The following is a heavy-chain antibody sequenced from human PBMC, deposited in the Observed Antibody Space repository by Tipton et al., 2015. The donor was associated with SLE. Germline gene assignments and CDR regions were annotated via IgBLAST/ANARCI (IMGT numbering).Heavy chain of an antibody. CDR2: VYYSGTT. Sequence: PGLVKPSETLSLMCTVSGGSISSSPYYWGWIRQPPGKGLEWIGSVYYSGTTYNNPSLKSRVTISVDTSKNQFSLRLSSVTAADTGVFYCARHGGRYSAGADSFDSWGRGTLVTVSS. J-gene: IGHJ4*02. CDR1: GGSISSSPYY. CDR3: ARHGGRYSAGADSFDS. V-gene: IGHV4-39*01. D-gene: IGHD1-26*01.